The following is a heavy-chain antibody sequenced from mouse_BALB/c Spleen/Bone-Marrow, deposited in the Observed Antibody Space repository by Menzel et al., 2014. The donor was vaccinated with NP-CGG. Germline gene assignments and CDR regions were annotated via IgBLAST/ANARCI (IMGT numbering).Heavy chain of an antibody. CDR3: TRDPFYYGSSYAMDY. J-gene: IGHJ4*01. Sequence: EVKLVGSGGGLVKPGGSLKLSCAASGFTFSSYTMSWVRQTPEKRLEWVATISSGGSYTYYPDSVKGRFTISRDNAKNTLYLQMSSLKSEDTAMYYCTRDPFYYGSSYAMDYWGQGTSVTVSS. V-gene: IGHV5-6-4*01. CDR2: ISSGGSYT. D-gene: IGHD1-1*01. CDR1: GFTFSSYT.